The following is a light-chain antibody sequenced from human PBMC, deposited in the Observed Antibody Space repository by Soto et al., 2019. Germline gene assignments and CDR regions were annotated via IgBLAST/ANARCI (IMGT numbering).Light chain of an antibody. Sequence: DIVMTQSPATLSVSPGESATLSCRASQSISSFKLAWYQQHPGQAPRLLMYGASNRATGIPARFSGSGSGTEFTLTISSLQSEDFAVYYCQQYGDLPLTFGRGTRLEMK. J-gene: IGKJ2*01. CDR1: QSISSFK. CDR3: QQYGDLPLT. CDR2: GAS. V-gene: IGKV3-15*01.